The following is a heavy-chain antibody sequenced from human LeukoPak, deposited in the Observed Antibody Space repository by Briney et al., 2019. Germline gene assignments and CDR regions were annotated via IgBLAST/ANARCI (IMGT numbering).Heavy chain of an antibody. CDR3: GRVKWLGEFHPNGPFDY. V-gene: IGHV4-39*01. CDR2: ISYSGST. J-gene: IGHJ4*02. D-gene: IGHD3-10*01. Sequence: PSEPLTPTCTVSGGSFRSSTYFWGWIRQPPGKGLEWIWTISYSGSTYYNPSLKSRVTISVDMSKNQFSLKLNSMTAAATAVYYCGRVKWLGEFHPNGPFDYRGQGTLVTVSS. CDR1: GGSFRSSTYF.